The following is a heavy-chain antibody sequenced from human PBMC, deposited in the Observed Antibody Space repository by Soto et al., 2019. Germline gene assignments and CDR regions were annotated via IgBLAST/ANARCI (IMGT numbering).Heavy chain of an antibody. CDR2: INTDGSAT. D-gene: IGHD2-21*01. J-gene: IGHJ4*02. V-gene: IGHV3-74*01. CDR3: ARDGEGY. CDR1: GFTFSSNW. Sequence: ESLRLSCAASGFTFSSNWMHWVRQVPGKGLVWVSRINTDGSATNYADSVKGRFTTSRDNAKNMLYLQMNSLRVEDTAVYYCARDGEGYWGQGTLVTVSS.